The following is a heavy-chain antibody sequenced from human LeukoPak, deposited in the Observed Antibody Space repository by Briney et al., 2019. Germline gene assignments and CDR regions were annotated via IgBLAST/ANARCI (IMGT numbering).Heavy chain of an antibody. Sequence: GGSLRLSCAASGFTFSDYYMSWIRQAPGKGQEWVSYISSSSSYTNYADSVKGRFTISRDNAKNSLYLQMNSLRAEDTAVYYCARHLNSSSWLVYFDYWGQGTLVTVSS. CDR3: ARHLNSSSWLVYFDY. J-gene: IGHJ4*02. CDR1: GFTFSDYY. V-gene: IGHV3-11*06. CDR2: ISSSSSYT. D-gene: IGHD6-13*01.